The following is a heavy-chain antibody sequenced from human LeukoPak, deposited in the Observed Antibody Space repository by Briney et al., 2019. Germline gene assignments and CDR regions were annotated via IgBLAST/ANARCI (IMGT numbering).Heavy chain of an antibody. Sequence: GGSLSLSCAASGFTFSSYAMHWVRQAPGKGLEWVAVVSQDGKNKYYVDSAKGRFTTSRDNSKNTVYLQMDSLRREDTAVYYCAAGHFAGVDYWGQGTLVTVSS. CDR1: GFTFSSYA. V-gene: IGHV3-30*04. J-gene: IGHJ4*02. D-gene: IGHD6-13*01. CDR3: AAGHFAGVDY. CDR2: VSQDGKNK.